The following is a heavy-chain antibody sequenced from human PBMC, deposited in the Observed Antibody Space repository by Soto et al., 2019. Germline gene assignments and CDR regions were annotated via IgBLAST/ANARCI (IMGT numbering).Heavy chain of an antibody. V-gene: IGHV1-2*02. Sequence: ASVKVSCKASGYTFTGYYMHWVRQAPGQGLEWMGWINPNSGGTNYAQKFQGRVTMTRDTSISTAYMELSRLRSDDTAVYYCASPLKISCSCTSCSDYYYGMDVRGQAPTVTV. D-gene: IGHD2-2*01. CDR2: INPNSGGT. CDR1: GYTFTGYY. J-gene: IGHJ6*02. CDR3: ASPLKISCSCTSCSDYYYGMDV.